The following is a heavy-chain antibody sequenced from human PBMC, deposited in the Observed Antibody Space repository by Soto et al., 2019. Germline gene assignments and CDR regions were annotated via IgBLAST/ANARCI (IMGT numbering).Heavy chain of an antibody. Sequence: PGGSLRLSCAASGFTFSSYAMSWVRQAPGKGLEWVSAISGSGGSTYYADSVKGRFTISRDNSKNTLYLQMNSLRAEDTAVYYCAKDPYYYDSSGYLKGDFDYWGQGTLVTVSS. CDR1: GFTFSSYA. D-gene: IGHD3-22*01. CDR2: ISGSGGST. V-gene: IGHV3-23*01. J-gene: IGHJ4*02. CDR3: AKDPYYYDSSGYLKGDFDY.